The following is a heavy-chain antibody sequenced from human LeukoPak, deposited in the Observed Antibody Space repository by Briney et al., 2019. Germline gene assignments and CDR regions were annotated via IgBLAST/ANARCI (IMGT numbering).Heavy chain of an antibody. Sequence: SQTLSLTCAVSGGSISSGGYSWSWIRQPPGKGLEWIGYIYHSGSTNYNPSLKSRVTISVDTSKNQFSLKLSSVTAADTAVYYCARTTYSSGWKGPTTFDYWGQGTLVTVSS. CDR2: IYHSGST. CDR1: GGSISSGGYS. J-gene: IGHJ4*02. V-gene: IGHV4-30-2*01. D-gene: IGHD6-19*01. CDR3: ARTTYSSGWKGPTTFDY.